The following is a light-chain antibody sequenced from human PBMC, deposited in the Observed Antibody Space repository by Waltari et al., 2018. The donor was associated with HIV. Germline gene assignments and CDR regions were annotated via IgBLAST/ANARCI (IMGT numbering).Light chain of an antibody. CDR3: QQRSNWPPALT. V-gene: IGKV3-11*01. Sequence: EIVLTQSPATLSLSPGERAQLSRRASQSVSSYLAWYQQKPGQAPRLLIYDASNRATGIPARFSGSGSGTDFTLTISSLEPEDFAVYYCQQRSNWPPALTFGGGTKVEIK. CDR1: QSVSSY. J-gene: IGKJ4*01. CDR2: DAS.